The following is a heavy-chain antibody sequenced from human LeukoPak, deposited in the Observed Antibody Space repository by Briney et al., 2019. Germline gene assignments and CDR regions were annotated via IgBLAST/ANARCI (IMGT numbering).Heavy chain of an antibody. CDR3: ARQLLQYNFYMDV. CDR2: IHYSGST. D-gene: IGHD4-11*01. CDR1: GGSINSGDHY. Sequence: SETLSLTCTVSGGSINSGDHYWGWIRQPQGQGLEWIGSIHYSGSTYYNPSLKSRVTIFVDTSKNQFSLWLSSVTAADTAVYYCARQLLQYNFYMDVWGKGTTVTASS. V-gene: IGHV4-39*01. J-gene: IGHJ6*03.